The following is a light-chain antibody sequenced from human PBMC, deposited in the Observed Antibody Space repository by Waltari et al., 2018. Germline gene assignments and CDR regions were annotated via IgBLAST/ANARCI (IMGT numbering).Light chain of an antibody. J-gene: IGLJ3*02. CDR2: DVN. CDR1: NSDIGASNY. V-gene: IGLV2-11*01. CDR3: CSYAGSSTWV. Sequence: SALTQPRSVSGSPGQSVTIPCPGTNSDIGASNYFSWYQQHPGRAPKLMIYDVNKRPSGVSNRFSGSKSGNTASLTISGLQAEDEADYYCCSYAGSSTWVFGGGTKLTVL.